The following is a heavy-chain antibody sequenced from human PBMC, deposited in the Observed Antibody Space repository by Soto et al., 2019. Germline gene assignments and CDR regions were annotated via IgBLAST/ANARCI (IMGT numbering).Heavy chain of an antibody. D-gene: IGHD3-10*01. Sequence: EVQLVESGGGLVQPGGSLRLSCAASGFPFSTYEMNWVRQAPGKGLEWVSYISTSGTTIFYADSVKGRFTISIDNAKNSLYLQMNSLGADDTAVYYCAREGLGRGGDCWGQGTLVTVSS. CDR3: AREGLGRGGDC. CDR2: ISTSGTTI. CDR1: GFPFSTYE. V-gene: IGHV3-48*03. J-gene: IGHJ4*02.